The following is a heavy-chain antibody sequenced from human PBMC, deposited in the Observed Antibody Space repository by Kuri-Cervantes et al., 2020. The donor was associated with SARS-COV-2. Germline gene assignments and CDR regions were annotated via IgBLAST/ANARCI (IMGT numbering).Heavy chain of an antibody. V-gene: IGHV4-34*01. Sequence: SETLSLTCAVYGGSFSGYYWSWIRQPPGKGLEWIGEINHSGSTNYNPSLKSRVTISVDTSKNQFSPKLSSVTAADTAVYYCASIVVVPAASGYYYYYGMDVWGQGTTVTVSS. D-gene: IGHD2-2*01. CDR2: INHSGST. CDR1: GGSFSGYY. CDR3: ASIVVVPAASGYYYYYGMDV. J-gene: IGHJ6*02.